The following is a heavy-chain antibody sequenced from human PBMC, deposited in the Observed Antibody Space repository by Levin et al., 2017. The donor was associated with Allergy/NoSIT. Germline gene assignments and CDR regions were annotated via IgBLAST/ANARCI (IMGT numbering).Heavy chain of an antibody. V-gene: IGHV4-31*03. J-gene: IGHJ3*02. CDR3: ARGYGSGTLGAFDI. D-gene: IGHD3-10*01. Sequence: LRLSCTVSGGSISSGGYYWSWIRQHPGKGLEWIGYIYYSGSTYYNPSLKSRVTISVDTSKNQFSLKLSSVTAADTAVYYCARGYGSGTLGAFDIWGQGTMVTVSS. CDR1: GGSISSGGYY. CDR2: IYYSGST.